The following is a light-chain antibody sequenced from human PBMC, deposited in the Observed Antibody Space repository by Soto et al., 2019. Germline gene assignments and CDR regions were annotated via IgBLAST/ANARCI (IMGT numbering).Light chain of an antibody. CDR1: SSDIGVYNY. J-gene: IGLJ1*01. CDR3: SSYTINSTPI. CDR2: DVS. Sequence: QSVLTQPASVSGSPGQSITVSCTGASSDIGVYNYVSWYQQHPGKAPKVMIYDVSNRPSGVSNRFSGSKSGDTASLTISGLQADDEADYYCSSYTINSTPIFGTGTKLTVL. V-gene: IGLV2-14*03.